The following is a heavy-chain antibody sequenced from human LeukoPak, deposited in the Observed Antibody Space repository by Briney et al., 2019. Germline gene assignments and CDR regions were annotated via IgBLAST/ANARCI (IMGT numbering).Heavy chain of an antibody. V-gene: IGHV5-51*01. J-gene: IGHJ5*02. CDR2: IYPGDSDT. D-gene: IGHD6-19*01. CDR1: GYSFTTYW. CDR3: ARTGYSSGWYAL. Sequence: GGSLSLSCKGSGYSFTTYWIGWVRQMPGKGLEWMGVIYPGDSDTRYSPSFQGHVTISADKSISTAYLQWSSLKASDSAMYYCARTGYSSGWYALWGQGTLVTVSS.